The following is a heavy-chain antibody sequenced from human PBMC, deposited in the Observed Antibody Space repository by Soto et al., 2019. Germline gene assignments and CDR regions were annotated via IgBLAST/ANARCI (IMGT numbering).Heavy chain of an antibody. V-gene: IGHV3-7*05. CDR2: INLDGSEK. CDR3: AGDGSTSWYSYAYGGRDV. J-gene: IGHJ6*02. D-gene: IGHD5-18*01. CDR1: GFTFRTYW. Sequence: EVQLVESGGGLVQPGGSLRLSCAASGFTFRTYWLSWVRQVPGKGLEWVANINLDGSEKNYVDSVKGRFTISRDNARNSSYLQKSSLLAEDTALYYCAGDGSTSWYSYAYGGRDVWGQGTTVPVSS.